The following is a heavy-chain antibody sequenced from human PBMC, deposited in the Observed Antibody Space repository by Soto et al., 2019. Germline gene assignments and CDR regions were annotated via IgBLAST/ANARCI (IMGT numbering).Heavy chain of an antibody. J-gene: IGHJ4*02. CDR3: ARDPGHAVVAQPLLEEFDY. CDR1: GGTFSSYA. CDR2: IIPIFGTA. Sequence: SVKVSCKASGGTFSSYAISWVRQAPGQGLEWMGGIIPIFGTANYAQKFQGRVTITADESTSTAYMELSSLRSEDTAVYYCARDPGHAVVAQPLLEEFDYWGQGTRVTVS. D-gene: IGHD2-15*01. V-gene: IGHV1-69*13.